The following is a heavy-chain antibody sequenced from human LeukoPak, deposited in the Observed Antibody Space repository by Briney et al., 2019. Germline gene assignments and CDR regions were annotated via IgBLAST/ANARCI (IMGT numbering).Heavy chain of an antibody. V-gene: IGHV3-7*01. Sequence: GGSLRLSCAASGFTFSSYWMSWVRQAPGKGLEGVANIKQDGSEKYYVDSVKGRFTISRDNAKNSLYLQMNSLRAEDTAVYYCAREGTYGSGSYLYYYYYMDVWGKGTTVTVSS. CDR2: IKQDGSEK. D-gene: IGHD3-10*01. CDR1: GFTFSSYW. J-gene: IGHJ6*03. CDR3: AREGTYGSGSYLYYYYYMDV.